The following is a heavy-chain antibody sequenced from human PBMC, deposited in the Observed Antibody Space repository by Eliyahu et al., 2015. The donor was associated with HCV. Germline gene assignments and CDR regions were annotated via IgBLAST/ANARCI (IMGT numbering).Heavy chain of an antibody. Sequence: EVQLLESGGGLVQPGGSLRLSCAASGFPXSXXAMSWVRXAPGKGLGWVSAISGSGGSTYYADSVKGRFTISRDNSKNTLYLQMNSLRAEDTAVYYCAKSGQARDFAEDAFDIWGQGTMVTVSS. CDR1: GFPXSXXA. CDR3: AKSGQARDFAEDAFDI. CDR2: ISGSGGST. J-gene: IGHJ3*02. D-gene: IGHD3-3*01. V-gene: IGHV3-23*01.